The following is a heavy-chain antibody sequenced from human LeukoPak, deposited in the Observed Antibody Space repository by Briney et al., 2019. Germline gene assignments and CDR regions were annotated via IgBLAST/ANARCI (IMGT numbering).Heavy chain of an antibody. J-gene: IGHJ4*02. CDR3: ARGLGSYDFWSGLDY. CDR2: INPSGGST. D-gene: IGHD3-3*01. V-gene: IGHV1-46*01. CDR1: GYTFTSYY. Sequence: ASVKVSCKASGYTFTSYYVHWVRQAPGQGLEWMGIINPSGGSTSYAQKFQGRVTMTRDTSTSTVYMELSRLRSDDTAVYYCARGLGSYDFWSGLDYWGQGTLVTVSS.